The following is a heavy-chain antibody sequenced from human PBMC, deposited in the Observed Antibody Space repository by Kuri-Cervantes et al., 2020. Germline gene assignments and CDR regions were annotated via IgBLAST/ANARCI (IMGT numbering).Heavy chain of an antibody. CDR1: GGSISSGDYY. D-gene: IGHD3-10*01. Sequence: SCTVSGGSISSGDYYWSWIRQPPGKGLEWIGYIYYSGSTNYNPSLKSRVTISVDTSKNQFSLKLSSVTAADTAVYYCARRPVYYYGSGSYRGWFDPWGQGTLVTVSS. CDR3: ARRPVYYYGSGSYRGWFDP. CDR2: IYYSGST. V-gene: IGHV4-30-4*01. J-gene: IGHJ5*02.